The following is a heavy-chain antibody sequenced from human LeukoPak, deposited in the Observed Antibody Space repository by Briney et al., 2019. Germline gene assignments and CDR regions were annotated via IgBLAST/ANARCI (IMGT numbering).Heavy chain of an antibody. V-gene: IGHV3-7*01. Sequence: GGSLRLSCAASGSTFSSYCMSWVRQAPGKGLEWVATIMEDGTERYYVDSVKGRFSISRDNAKNSLYLQMNSLRAEDTAVYYCAIFTSGWYQYYYYYMDVWGKGTTVTVSS. CDR1: GSTFSSYC. D-gene: IGHD6-19*01. CDR3: AIFTSGWYQYYYYYMDV. J-gene: IGHJ6*03. CDR2: IMEDGTER.